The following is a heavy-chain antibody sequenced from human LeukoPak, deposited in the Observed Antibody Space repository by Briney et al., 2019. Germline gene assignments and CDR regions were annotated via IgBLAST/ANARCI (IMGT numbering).Heavy chain of an antibody. V-gene: IGHV3-48*04. CDR2: ISSSSSTI. D-gene: IGHD6-19*01. J-gene: IGHJ4*02. CDR1: GFTFSSYS. Sequence: GSLRLSCAASGFTFSSYSMNWVRQAPGKGLEWVSYISSSSSTIYYADSVKGRFTISRDNAKNSLYLQMNSLRAEDTAVYYCARGHSSGWYGDYFDYWGQGTLVTASS. CDR3: ARGHSSGWYGDYFDY.